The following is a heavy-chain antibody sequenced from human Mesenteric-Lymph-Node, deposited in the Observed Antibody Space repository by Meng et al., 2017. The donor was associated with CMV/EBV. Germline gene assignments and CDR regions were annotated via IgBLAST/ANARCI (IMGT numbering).Heavy chain of an antibody. CDR1: GFTVSSYT. CDR3: AREGRYYDDSGFTD. Sequence: APGFTVSSYTMNWVRQAPGKGLEWVASISGSNSYIYYVDSVKGRFTISRDNAKNSVYLEMNSLRGEDTAVYYCAREGRYYDDSGFTDWGQGTLVTVSS. D-gene: IGHD3-16*01. CDR2: ISGSNSYI. J-gene: IGHJ4*02. V-gene: IGHV3-21*01.